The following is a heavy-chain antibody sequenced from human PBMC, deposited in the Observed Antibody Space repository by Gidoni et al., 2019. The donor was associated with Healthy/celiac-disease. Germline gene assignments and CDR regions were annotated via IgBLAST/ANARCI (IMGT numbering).Heavy chain of an antibody. CDR2: IIPSFGTA. CDR1: GGTFSSYS. D-gene: IGHD1-7*01. Sequence: QVQLVQSGAEVQKPGSSVKVSCKASGGTFSSYSISWVRQAPGQGLEWRGGIIPSFGTANDAQKFQGRVTITADESTSTAYMELSSLRSEDTAVYYCARDVRGTGTTTSDYWGQGPLVTVSS. V-gene: IGHV1-69*01. J-gene: IGHJ4*02. CDR3: ARDVRGTGTTTSDY.